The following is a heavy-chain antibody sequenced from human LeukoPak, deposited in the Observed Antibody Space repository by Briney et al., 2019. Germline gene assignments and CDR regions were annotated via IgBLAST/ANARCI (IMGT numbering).Heavy chain of an antibody. CDR2: INHSGST. CDR1: GGSFSGYY. Sequence: KPSETLSLTCAVYGGSFSGYYWSWIRQPPGKGLEWIGEINHSGSTNYNPSLKSRVTISVDTSKNQFSLKLSSVTAADTAVYYCARHAAVTRDFDYWGQGTLVTVSS. J-gene: IGHJ4*02. D-gene: IGHD4-17*01. V-gene: IGHV4-34*01. CDR3: ARHAAVTRDFDY.